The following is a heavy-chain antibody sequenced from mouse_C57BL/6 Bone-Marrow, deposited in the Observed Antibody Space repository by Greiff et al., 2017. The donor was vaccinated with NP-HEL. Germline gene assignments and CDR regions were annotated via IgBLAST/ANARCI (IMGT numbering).Heavy chain of an antibody. V-gene: IGHV2-6*01. Sequence: VKLMESGPGLVAPSQSLSITCTVSGFSLTSYGVDWVRQSPGKGLEWLGVIWGVGSTNYNSALKSRLSISKDNSKSQVFLKMNSLQTDDTAMYYCASLLLGFAYWGQGTLVTVSA. CDR3: ASLLLGFAY. CDR1: GFSLTSYG. D-gene: IGHD1-1*01. CDR2: IWGVGST. J-gene: IGHJ3*01.